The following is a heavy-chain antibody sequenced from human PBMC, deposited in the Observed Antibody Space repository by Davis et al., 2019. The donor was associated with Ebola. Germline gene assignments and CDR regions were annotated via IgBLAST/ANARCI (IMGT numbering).Heavy chain of an antibody. D-gene: IGHD6-19*01. CDR3: ARIIAVAGRDAFDI. CDR1: GFSLSNARMG. V-gene: IGHV2-70*01. Sequence: SGPTLVKPTDTLTLTCTVSGFSLSNARMGVSWIRQPPGKALEWLALIDWDDDKYYSTSLKTRLTISKDTPKNQVVLTMTNMDPVDTATYYCARIIAVAGRDAFDIWGQGTMVTVSS. J-gene: IGHJ3*02. CDR2: IDWDDDK.